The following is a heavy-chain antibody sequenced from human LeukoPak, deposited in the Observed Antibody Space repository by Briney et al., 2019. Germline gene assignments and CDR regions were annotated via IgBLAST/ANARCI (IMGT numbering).Heavy chain of an antibody. J-gene: IGHJ5*02. CDR2: IYYSGST. V-gene: IGHV4-59*08. Sequence: SETLSLTCTVSGGSISSYYWSWIRQPPGKGLEWIGYIYYSGSTNYNPSLKSRVTISVDTSKNQFSLKLSSMTAADTAVYYCARQEHPRDWFDPWGQGTLVTVSS. D-gene: IGHD1-26*01. CDR1: GGSISSYY. CDR3: ARQEHPRDWFDP.